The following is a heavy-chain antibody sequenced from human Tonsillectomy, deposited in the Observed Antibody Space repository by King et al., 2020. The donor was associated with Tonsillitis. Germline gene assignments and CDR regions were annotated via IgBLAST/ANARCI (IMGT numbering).Heavy chain of an antibody. CDR3: ARAAPHYDILTGFSYDFFAY. D-gene: IGHD3-9*01. V-gene: IGHV1-2*02. Sequence: QLVQSGAEVKKPGASVKVSCKASGYTFTAYYMHWVRQAPGQGLEWMGWINPNRGDTNYAQNFQSRVTMPRDTSISTAYMELSRLRSDATAVYYCARAAPHYDILTGFSYDFFAYWGQGTLVTVSS. CDR1: GYTFTAYY. CDR2: INPNRGDT. J-gene: IGHJ4*02.